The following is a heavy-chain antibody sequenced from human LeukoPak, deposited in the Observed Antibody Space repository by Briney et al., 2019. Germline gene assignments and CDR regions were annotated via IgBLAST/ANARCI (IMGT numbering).Heavy chain of an antibody. Sequence: GGSLRLSCAASGFTVSSNEMSWVRQAPGKGLEWVANIKQDGSEKYYVDSVKGRFTISRDNAKNSLYLQMNSLRAEDTAVYYCARDSYDYVWGSLKYFDYWGQGTLVTVSS. V-gene: IGHV3-7*01. CDR1: GFTVSSNE. CDR2: IKQDGSEK. J-gene: IGHJ4*02. D-gene: IGHD3-16*01. CDR3: ARDSYDYVWGSLKYFDY.